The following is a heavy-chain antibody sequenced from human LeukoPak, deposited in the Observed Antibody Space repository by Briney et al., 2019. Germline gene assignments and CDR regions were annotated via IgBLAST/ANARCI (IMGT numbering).Heavy chain of an antibody. CDR1: GGSIGSYY. CDR3: ARVGPSFYNWNDVGAFDI. Sequence: SETLSLTCTVSGGSIGSYYWSWIRQPPGKGLEWIGYIYYSGGTNYNPSLKSRVTMSVDTSKNQFSLKLSSVTAADTAVYYCARVGPSFYNWNDVGAFDIWGQGTMVTVSS. D-gene: IGHD1-1*01. V-gene: IGHV4-59*12. J-gene: IGHJ3*02. CDR2: IYYSGGT.